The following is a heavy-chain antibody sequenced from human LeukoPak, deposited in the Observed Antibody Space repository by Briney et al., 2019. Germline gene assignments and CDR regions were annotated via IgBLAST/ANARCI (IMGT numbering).Heavy chain of an antibody. Sequence: SETLSLTCSVSGASISSHYWSWIRQPPGKGLEWIGEINHSGSTNYNPSLKSRVTISVDTSKNQFSLKLSSVTAADTAVYYCARGTGSMIPDYWGQGTLVTVSS. D-gene: IGHD3-22*01. CDR1: GASISSHY. J-gene: IGHJ4*02. CDR3: ARGTGSMIPDY. V-gene: IGHV4-34*01. CDR2: INHSGST.